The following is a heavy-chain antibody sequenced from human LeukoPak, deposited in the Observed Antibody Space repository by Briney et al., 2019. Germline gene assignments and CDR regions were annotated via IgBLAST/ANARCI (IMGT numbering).Heavy chain of an antibody. D-gene: IGHD3-22*01. CDR2: INHSGST. Sequence: PSETLSLTCAVHGGSFSGYYWSWIRQPPGKGLEWIGEINHSGSTNYNPSLKSRVTISVDTSKNQFSLKLSSVTAADTAVYYCARGLSSAMYYYDSSGYYAFLYWGQGTLVTVSS. J-gene: IGHJ4*02. CDR1: GGSFSGYY. CDR3: ARGLSSAMYYYDSSGYYAFLY. V-gene: IGHV4-34*01.